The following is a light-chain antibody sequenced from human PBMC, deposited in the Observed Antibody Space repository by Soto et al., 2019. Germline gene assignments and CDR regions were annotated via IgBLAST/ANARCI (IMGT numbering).Light chain of an antibody. CDR1: QDITNY. Sequence: DIQMTQSPSSLSASVGDRVTITCQASQDITNYLNWYQHKPGKAPKLLIYAASNLEKGVPSRFSGGGSGTDFTFTISSLQPEDIATYYCQQYDNFPFTFGPGTKVDFK. CDR3: QQYDNFPFT. V-gene: IGKV1-33*01. CDR2: AAS. J-gene: IGKJ3*01.